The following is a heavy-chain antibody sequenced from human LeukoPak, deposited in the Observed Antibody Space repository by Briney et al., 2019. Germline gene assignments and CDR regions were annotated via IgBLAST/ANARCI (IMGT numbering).Heavy chain of an antibody. J-gene: IGHJ6*02. V-gene: IGHV5-51*01. Sequence: GESLKISGKGSGYSFTSYWIGWVRQMPGKGLEWMGIIYPGDSDTRYSPSFQGQVTISADKSISTAYLQWSSLKASDTAMYYCARHLGSDYGSSGPTWPYYYYGMDVWGQGTTVTVSS. CDR2: IYPGDSDT. D-gene: IGHD3-22*01. CDR3: ARHLGSDYGSSGPTWPYYYYGMDV. CDR1: GYSFTSYW.